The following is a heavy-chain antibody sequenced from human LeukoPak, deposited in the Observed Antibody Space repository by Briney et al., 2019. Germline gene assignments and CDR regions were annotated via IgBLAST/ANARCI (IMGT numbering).Heavy chain of an antibody. CDR3: ASFLSSGYYQTWYDP. CDR1: GFSFSTFG. CDR2: INQDGSDK. V-gene: IGHV3-7*01. Sequence: GGSLRLSCAASGFSFSTFGMSWVRQAPGKGLEWMAKINQDGSDKYYVDSVKGRFTISRDNAKNSLYLQMNSLRAEDTAVYYCASFLSSGYYQTWYDPWGQGTLVTVSA. D-gene: IGHD3-22*01. J-gene: IGHJ5*02.